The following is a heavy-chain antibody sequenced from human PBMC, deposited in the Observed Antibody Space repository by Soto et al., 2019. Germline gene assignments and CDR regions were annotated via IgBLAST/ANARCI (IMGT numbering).Heavy chain of an antibody. CDR1: GGSFSGYY. J-gene: IGHJ3*02. D-gene: IGHD2-15*01. CDR3: ARERIGYCSGGSCSSNAFDI. Sequence: QVQLQQWGAGLLKPSETLSLTCAVYGGSFSGYYWSWIRQPPGKGLEWIGEINHSGSTNYNPSLKSRVTISVDTSKNQFSLKLSSVTAADTAVYYCARERIGYCSGGSCSSNAFDIWGQGIMVTVSS. V-gene: IGHV4-34*01. CDR2: INHSGST.